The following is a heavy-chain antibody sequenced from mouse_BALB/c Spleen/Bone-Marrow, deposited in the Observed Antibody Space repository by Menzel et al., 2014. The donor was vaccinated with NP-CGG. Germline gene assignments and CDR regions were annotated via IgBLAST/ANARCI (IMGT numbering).Heavy chain of an antibody. V-gene: IGHV5-17*02. CDR1: GFTFSSFG. CDR2: ISSGSSII. D-gene: IGHD4-1*01. Sequence: EVQVVESGGGLVQPGGSRKLSCAASGFTFSSFGMHWVRQAPEKGLEWVAYISSGSSIIYYADTVKGRLTISRDDPKNTRFLQMTSLRSEDTAMYYCTRGGNWDDFDYWGQGTTLTVSS. CDR3: TRGGNWDDFDY. J-gene: IGHJ2*01.